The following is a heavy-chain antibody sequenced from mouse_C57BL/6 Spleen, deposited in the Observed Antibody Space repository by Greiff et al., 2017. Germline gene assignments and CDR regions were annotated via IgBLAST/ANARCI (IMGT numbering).Heavy chain of an antibody. V-gene: IGHV1-47*01. Sequence: VNLVESGAELVKPGASVKMSCKASGYTFTTYPIEWMKQNHGKSLEWIGNFHPYNDDTKYNEKFKGKATLTVEKSSSTVYLELSRLTSDDSAVYYCARGGLHDYERFAYWGQGTLVTVSA. CDR1: GYTFTTYP. CDR3: ARGGLHDYERFAY. CDR2: FHPYNDDT. J-gene: IGHJ3*01. D-gene: IGHD2-4*01.